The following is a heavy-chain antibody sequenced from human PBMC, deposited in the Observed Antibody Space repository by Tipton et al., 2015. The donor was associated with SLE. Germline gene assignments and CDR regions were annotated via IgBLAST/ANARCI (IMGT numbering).Heavy chain of an antibody. CDR1: GGSLSSYY. CDR3: ATLSAGQSTTGH. J-gene: IGHJ4*02. Sequence: TLSLTCTVSGGSLSSYYWSWIRQPPGKGLEWIGYIYTSGSTNYNPSPKSRVTITVDTSKNQFSLKLSSVTAADTAVYYCATLSAGQSTTGHWGQGTLVTVSS. D-gene: IGHD4-17*01. V-gene: IGHV4-4*08. CDR2: IYTSGST.